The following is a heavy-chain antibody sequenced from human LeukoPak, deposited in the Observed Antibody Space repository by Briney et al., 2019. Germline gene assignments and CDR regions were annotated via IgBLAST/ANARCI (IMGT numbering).Heavy chain of an antibody. Sequence: GGTLGLSCAASGFTFSSHGMNWVRQAPGKGLEWISGISPSADITYYADSVKGRFTISRDNSKNTLYLQMNSLRAEDTAVYYCAKDRVIAGPFYYFDYWGQGTLVTVSS. CDR2: ISPSADIT. CDR1: GFTFSSHG. J-gene: IGHJ4*02. CDR3: AKDRVIAGPFYYFDY. D-gene: IGHD3-22*01. V-gene: IGHV3-23*01.